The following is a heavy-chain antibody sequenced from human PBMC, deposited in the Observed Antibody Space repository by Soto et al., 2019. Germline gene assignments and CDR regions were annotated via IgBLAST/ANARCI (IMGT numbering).Heavy chain of an antibody. CDR3: GKDQNYDFWSGYNY. Sequence: PGGSLRLSCAASGFTFSSYAMSWVRQAPGKGLEWVSASSGSGGSTYYADSVKGRFTISRDNSKNTLYLQMNSLRADDTAVYYCGKDQNYDFWSGYNYWGQGTLVPVSS. CDR1: GFTFSSYA. CDR2: SSGSGGST. J-gene: IGHJ4*02. D-gene: IGHD3-3*01. V-gene: IGHV3-23*01.